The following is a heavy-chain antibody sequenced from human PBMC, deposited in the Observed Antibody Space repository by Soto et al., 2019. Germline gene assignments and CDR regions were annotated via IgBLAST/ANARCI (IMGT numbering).Heavy chain of an antibody. J-gene: IGHJ4*02. D-gene: IGHD3-10*01. CDR3: ARGDYYGSGSYYDPHFDY. Sequence: ASVKVSCKASGYTFTSYGISWVRQAPGQGLEWMGWISAYNGNTNYAQKLQGRVTMTTDTSTSTAFMELRSLRSDDTAIYYCARGDYYGSGSYYDPHFDYWGQGTLVTVSS. V-gene: IGHV1-18*01. CDR2: ISAYNGNT. CDR1: GYTFTSYG.